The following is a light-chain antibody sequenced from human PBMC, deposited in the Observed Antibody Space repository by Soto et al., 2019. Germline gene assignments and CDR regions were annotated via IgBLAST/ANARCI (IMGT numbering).Light chain of an antibody. Sequence: QSALTQPASVSGSPGQSITISCSGTRSEIGSYNYVAWYQQFPGKTPKILIYGVSNRPSGVSSRFSGSKSGNTASLTISGLQAEDEADHYCISYTGSSTSYVFGSGTQLTVL. V-gene: IGLV2-14*01. J-gene: IGLJ1*01. CDR3: ISYTGSSTSYV. CDR2: GVS. CDR1: RSEIGSYNY.